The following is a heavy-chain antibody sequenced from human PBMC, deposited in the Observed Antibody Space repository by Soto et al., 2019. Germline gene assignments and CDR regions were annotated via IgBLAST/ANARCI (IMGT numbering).Heavy chain of an antibody. V-gene: IGHV3-15*01. D-gene: IGHD5-12*01. CDR1: EFTFSNAW. Sequence: EVQLVESGGGLVKPEGSLRLSCAASEFTFSNAWMSWVRQAPGKGLEWVGRIKSKTDGGTTDYAAPVKGRFTISRDDSKNTLYLQMNSLKTEDTAVYYCTTEHSGYDYYYFYYYMDVWGKGTTVTVSS. CDR3: TTEHSGYDYYYFYYYMDV. CDR2: IKSKTDGGTT. J-gene: IGHJ6*03.